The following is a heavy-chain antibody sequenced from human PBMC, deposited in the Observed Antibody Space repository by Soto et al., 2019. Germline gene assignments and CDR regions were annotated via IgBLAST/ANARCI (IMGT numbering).Heavy chain of an antibody. D-gene: IGHD6-13*01. CDR2: ISTSGDTT. V-gene: IGHV3-23*01. CDR3: ARWYSSSAPLFDY. Sequence: PGGSLRLSCAASGFTFSSFALSWVRQAPGKGLEWVSIISTSGDTTYYADSVKGRLTISRDNSKNTLYLQMNSLRAEDTAVYYCARWYSSSAPLFDYWGKGTPVTVSS. J-gene: IGHJ4*02. CDR1: GFTFSSFA.